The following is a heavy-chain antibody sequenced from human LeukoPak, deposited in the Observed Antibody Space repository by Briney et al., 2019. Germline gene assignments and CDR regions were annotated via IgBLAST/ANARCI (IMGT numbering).Heavy chain of an antibody. J-gene: IGHJ4*02. D-gene: IGHD5-18*01. V-gene: IGHV3-21*01. CDR3: ARASGDIVETATMGSY. Sequence: PGGSLRLSCAASGFIFNNYGLIWVRQAPGKGLEWVSSISSSSSSIYYADSVKGRFTISRDNAKNSLYLQMNSLRAEDTAVYYCARASGDIVETATMGSYWGQGTLVTVSS. CDR2: ISSSSSSI. CDR1: GFIFNNYG.